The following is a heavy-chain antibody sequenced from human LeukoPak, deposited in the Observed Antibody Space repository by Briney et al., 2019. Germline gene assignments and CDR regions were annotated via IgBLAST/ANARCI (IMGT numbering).Heavy chain of an antibody. CDR2: IYYSGST. D-gene: IGHD6-19*01. V-gene: IGHV4-59*01. Sequence: SETLSLTCTVSGGSISSYYWSWIRQPPGKGLEWIGYIYYSGSTNYNPSLKSRVTISVDTSKNQLSLKLSSVTAADTAVYYCARDRYSSGNDAFDIWGQGTMVTVSS. CDR1: GGSISSYY. CDR3: ARDRYSSGNDAFDI. J-gene: IGHJ3*02.